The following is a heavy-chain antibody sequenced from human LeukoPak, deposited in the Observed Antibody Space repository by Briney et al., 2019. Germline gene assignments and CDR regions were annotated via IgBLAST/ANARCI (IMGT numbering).Heavy chain of an antibody. CDR1: GFTFSNHW. CDR2: SNGDGTST. CDR3: ARTGSGGDLDI. J-gene: IGHJ3*02. Sequence: GGSLRLSCAASGFTFSNHWLHWVRQAPGKGLVWVSRSNGDGTSTIYADSVKGRFTISRDNAKSTVYLQMNSLRAEDTAVYYCARTGSGGDLDIWGQGKMVTVSS. V-gene: IGHV3-74*01. D-gene: IGHD2-15*01.